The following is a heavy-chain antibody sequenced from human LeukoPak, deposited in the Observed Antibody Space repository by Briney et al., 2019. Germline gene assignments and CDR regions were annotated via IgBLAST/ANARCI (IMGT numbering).Heavy chain of an antibody. Sequence: GGSLRLSCAASGFTFSRYAMSWVRQAPGKGLDWDSAIRASGDITYYADSVKGRFTISRDNSKNALYLQMNSLRAEDTAVYYCAKMRPEIVVVAEIDYWGQGTLVTVSS. D-gene: IGHD2-15*01. CDR1: GFTFSRYA. CDR3: AKMRPEIVVVAEIDY. J-gene: IGHJ4*02. V-gene: IGHV3-23*01. CDR2: IRASGDIT.